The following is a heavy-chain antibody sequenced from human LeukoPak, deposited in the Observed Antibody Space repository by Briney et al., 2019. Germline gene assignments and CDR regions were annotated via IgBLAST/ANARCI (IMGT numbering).Heavy chain of an antibody. J-gene: IGHJ3*02. CDR1: GGSLSSSSYY. D-gene: IGHD3-22*01. CDR3: ARAPTLYDYDSSAANAFDI. CDR2: IYYSGST. Sequence: SETLSLTCTVSGGSLSSSSYYWGWVRQPPGKGLEWVGCIYYSGSTYYNPSLKSRVTISVDTSKNQCSLMLSSVTAADTAVYYCARAPTLYDYDSSAANAFDIWGQGTMVTVSS. V-gene: IGHV4-39*01.